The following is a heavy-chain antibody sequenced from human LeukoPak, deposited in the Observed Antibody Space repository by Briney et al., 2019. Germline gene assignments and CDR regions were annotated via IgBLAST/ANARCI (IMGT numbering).Heavy chain of an antibody. CDR1: GFTFSSYA. J-gene: IGHJ6*02. D-gene: IGHD1-14*01. Sequence: GGSLRLSCAASGFTFSSYAMHWVSQAPGKGLEWVAVISYDGNNKYYADSVKGRFTISRDNSKNTLYLQMNSLRAEDTAVYYCARSWLTGYYYYYGMDVWGQGTTVTVSS. V-gene: IGHV3-30-3*01. CDR2: ISYDGNNK. CDR3: ARSWLTGYYYYYGMDV.